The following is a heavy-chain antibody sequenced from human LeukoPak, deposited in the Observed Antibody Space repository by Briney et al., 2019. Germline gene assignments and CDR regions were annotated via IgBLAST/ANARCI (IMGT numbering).Heavy chain of an antibody. J-gene: IGHJ4*02. V-gene: IGHV3-23*01. CDR1: GFNLSGYA. Sequence: GGSLRLSCAVSGFNLSGYAMSWVRKAPGKGLEWVSAIRDSGGSTYNADSVKGRFTISRDNSRNTLYLQMNTLRAEDTAVYYCAKCRGSSWSDYFDYWGQGTLVTVSS. D-gene: IGHD6-13*01. CDR3: AKCRGSSWSDYFDY. CDR2: IRDSGGST.